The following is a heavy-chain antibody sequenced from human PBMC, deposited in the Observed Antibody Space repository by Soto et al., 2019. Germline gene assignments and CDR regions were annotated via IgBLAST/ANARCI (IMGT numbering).Heavy chain of an antibody. V-gene: IGHV3-74*01. D-gene: IGHD6-19*01. CDR3: VRVGSGWGFDY. J-gene: IGHJ4*02. CDR2: ITSDGSST. Sequence: EVQLVESGGGLVQPGGSLRLSCAASGFTFSSNWMHWVRQAPGKGLVWVSRITSDGSSTSYADSVRGRFTISRDNAKNTLYLQMNKLRAEDTAVYYCVRVGSGWGFDYWGQGTLVTVSS. CDR1: GFTFSSNW.